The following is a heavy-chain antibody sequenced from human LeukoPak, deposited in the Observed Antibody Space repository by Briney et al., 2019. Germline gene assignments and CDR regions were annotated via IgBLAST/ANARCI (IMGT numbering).Heavy chain of an antibody. J-gene: IGHJ6*02. V-gene: IGHV1-46*01. CDR3: ARGVRGSGDYYYYGMDV. CDR1: GYTFTSYY. Sequence: ASVKVSCKASGYTFTSYYTHWVRQAPGQGLEWMGIINPSGGSTSYAQKFQGRVTMTRDTSTSTVYMELSSLRSEDTAVYYCARGVRGSGDYYYYGMDVWGQGTTVTVSS. D-gene: IGHD2-8*02. CDR2: INPSGGST.